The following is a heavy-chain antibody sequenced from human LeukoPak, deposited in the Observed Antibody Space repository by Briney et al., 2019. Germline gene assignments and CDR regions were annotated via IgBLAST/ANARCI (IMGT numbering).Heavy chain of an antibody. CDR2: ISSSGANA. D-gene: IGHD1-26*01. Sequence: PGWALTLSCAASGFTFRDATMTRVRQAPGKGLEWVSLISSSGANAYYADSVKGRFTISRDNSKNTLYLQMNNLRGEDTAEYYCAKDMELASWGWGTLVTVSS. CDR3: AKDMELAS. J-gene: IGHJ5*02. CDR1: GFTFRDAT. V-gene: IGHV3-23*01.